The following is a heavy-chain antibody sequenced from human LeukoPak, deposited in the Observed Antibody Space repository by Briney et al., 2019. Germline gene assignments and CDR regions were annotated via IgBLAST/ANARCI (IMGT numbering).Heavy chain of an antibody. CDR1: GYTFSAYY. D-gene: IGHD2-8*01. J-gene: IGHJ5*01. V-gene: IGHV1-2*06. CDR3: AKGWAIVVCYRNNLSYS. Sequence: GSVRVSCKASGYTFSAYYMHWVRQAPGQGLEWMGRIKSSSGGTNYAQKLKGRVTMTRDTSINTVYMEVNSLRGDDTAVYYCAKGWAIVVCYRNNLSYSWGQGTRIPVS. CDR2: IKSSSGGT.